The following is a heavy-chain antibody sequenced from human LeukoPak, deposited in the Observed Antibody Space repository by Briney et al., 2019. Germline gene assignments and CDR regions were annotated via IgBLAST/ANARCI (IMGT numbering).Heavy chain of an antibody. J-gene: IGHJ4*02. CDR3: ATPERGYSGYDFGS. CDR2: SNAGNGNT. CDR1: GYTFTSYA. D-gene: IGHD5-12*01. V-gene: IGHV1-3*02. Sequence: ASVKVSCKASGYTFTSYAMHWVRQAPGQRLEWMGWSNAGNGNTKYSQEFQGRVTITRDTSASTAYMELSRLRSDDTAVYYCATPERGYSGYDFGSWGQGTLVTVSS.